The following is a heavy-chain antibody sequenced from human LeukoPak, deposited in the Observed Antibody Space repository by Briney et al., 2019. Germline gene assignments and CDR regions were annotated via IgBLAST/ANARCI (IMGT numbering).Heavy chain of an antibody. V-gene: IGHV3-74*01. D-gene: IGHD5-18*01. CDR1: GFTFTTYW. J-gene: IGHJ6*02. Sequence: GGSLRLTCAASGFTFTTYWMHWVRQAPGKGLVWVSHINSDGSITSYADSVKGRFTISRDNAKNTLYLQMNSLRAEDTAVYYCARDAVDTANAVWGQGTTVTVSS. CDR3: ARDAVDTANAV. CDR2: INSDGSIT.